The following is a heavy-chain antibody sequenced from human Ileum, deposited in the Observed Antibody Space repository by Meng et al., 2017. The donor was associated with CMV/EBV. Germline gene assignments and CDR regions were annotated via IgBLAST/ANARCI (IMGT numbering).Heavy chain of an antibody. D-gene: IGHD3-22*01. CDR2: LYYSATT. CDR3: ARGIEYYSDSSGYYYFNAFDM. V-gene: IGHV4-39*07. J-gene: IGHJ3*02. Sequence: WAWLRQPPGKGLEWIGPLYYSATTYYNPSLERRVTVSADTSKTHFSLSLTSVTAADTAMYYCARGIEYYSDSSGYYYFNAFDMWGQGTMVTVSS.